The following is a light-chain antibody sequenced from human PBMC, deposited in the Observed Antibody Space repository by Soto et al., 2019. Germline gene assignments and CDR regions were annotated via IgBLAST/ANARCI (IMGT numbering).Light chain of an antibody. V-gene: IGKV3-20*01. CDR1: QSVSTN. Sequence: MVLTQSLHTLPVSPLERATLXCKASQSVSTNLAWYQHKPGQAPRLLIYDASNRATGIPARFSGSGSGTDFTLTISSLEFGDSAVYYCQQYGSSPTWTFGQGTKVDI. CDR3: QQYGSSPTWT. J-gene: IGKJ1*01. CDR2: DAS.